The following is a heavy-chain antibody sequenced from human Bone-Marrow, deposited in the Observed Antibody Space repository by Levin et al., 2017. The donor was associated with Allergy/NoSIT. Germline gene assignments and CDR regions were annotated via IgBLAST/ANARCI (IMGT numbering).Heavy chain of an antibody. V-gene: IGHV3-48*01. D-gene: IGHD6-19*01. CDR3: ARFASGWSVDN. CDR1: RFTFSDYA. J-gene: IGHJ4*02. Sequence: SGGSLRLSCAASRFTFSDYAFNWVRQAPGKGPEWISYISTRSTTIYYADSVKGRFTISRDNVKNSLYLQMNSLRAEDTAVYYCARFASGWSVDNWGQGTLVTVSS. CDR2: ISTRSTTI.